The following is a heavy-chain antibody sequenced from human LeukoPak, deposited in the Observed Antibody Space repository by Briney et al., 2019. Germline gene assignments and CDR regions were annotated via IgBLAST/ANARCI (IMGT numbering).Heavy chain of an antibody. CDR3: AGLLWFGAHYYYMDV. CDR2: ISSSSSYI. Sequence: TGGSLRLSCVASGFTFSSYEMNWVRQAPGKGLEWVSSISSSSSYIYYADSVKGRFTISRDNAKNSLYLQMNSLRAEDTAVYYCAGLLWFGAHYYYMDVWGKGTTVTVSS. J-gene: IGHJ6*03. CDR1: GFTFSSYE. V-gene: IGHV3-21*01. D-gene: IGHD3-10*01.